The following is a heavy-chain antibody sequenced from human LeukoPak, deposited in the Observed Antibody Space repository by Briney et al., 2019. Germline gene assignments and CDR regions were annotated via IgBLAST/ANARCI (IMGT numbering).Heavy chain of an antibody. V-gene: IGHV3-23*01. Sequence: GGSLRLSCAGSGFTFSSYALSWVRQAPGKGLEWVSGISGSGSSTHYADSVKGRFTISRDNSKSTLYLQMSSLRDEDTAVYYCANYRSWGQGTLVSVSS. CDR1: GFTFSSYA. CDR2: ISGSGSST. J-gene: IGHJ4*02. D-gene: IGHD1-14*01. CDR3: ANYRS.